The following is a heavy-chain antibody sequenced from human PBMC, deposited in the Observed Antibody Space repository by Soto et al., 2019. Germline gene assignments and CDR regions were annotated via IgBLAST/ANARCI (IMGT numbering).Heavy chain of an antibody. CDR3: ARDQARSGEHYGMDV. Sequence: SETLSLTCTVSGGSISSSSYYWGWIRQPPGKGLEWIGSIYYSGSTYYNPSLKSRVTISVDTSKNQFSLKLSSVTAADTAVYYCARDQARSGEHYGMDVWGQGTTVTVSS. J-gene: IGHJ6*02. CDR2: IYYSGST. V-gene: IGHV4-39*07. D-gene: IGHD3-16*01. CDR1: GGSISSSSYY.